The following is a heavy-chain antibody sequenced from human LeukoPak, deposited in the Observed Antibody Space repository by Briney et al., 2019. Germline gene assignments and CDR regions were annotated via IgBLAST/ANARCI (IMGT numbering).Heavy chain of an antibody. CDR2: ITSDGSST. CDR3: ARAVRTYDSSGDYLDAFDI. CDR1: GFXFSTYW. Sequence: GGSLRLSCAASGFXFSTYWVHWVRQAPGKGLAWVSRITSDGSSTSYAVSVKGRFTISRDNTKNTLYLQMKSLRAEDTAVYYCARAVRTYDSSGDYLDAFDIWGQGTMVTVSS. V-gene: IGHV3-74*01. J-gene: IGHJ3*02. D-gene: IGHD3-22*01.